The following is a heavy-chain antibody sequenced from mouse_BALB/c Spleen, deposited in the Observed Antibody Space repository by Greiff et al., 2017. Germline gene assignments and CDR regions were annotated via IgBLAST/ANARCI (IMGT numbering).Heavy chain of an antibody. CDR2: IDPYNGGT. CDR1: GYSFTGYN. Sequence: EVKLQESGPELGKPGASVKISCKASGYSFTGYNMYWVKQSHRKSLEWIGYIDPYNGGTSYNQKSKGKATLTVDKSSSTAYMHLNSLTSEDSAIYYCARGRKYGNDAMDYWGQGTSVTVSS. J-gene: IGHJ4*01. D-gene: IGHD2-10*02. V-gene: IGHV1S135*01. CDR3: ARGRKYGNDAMDY.